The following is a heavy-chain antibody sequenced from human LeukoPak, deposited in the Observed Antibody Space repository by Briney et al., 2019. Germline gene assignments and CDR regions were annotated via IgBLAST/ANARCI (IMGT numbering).Heavy chain of an antibody. CDR3: ARGTGVFDI. V-gene: IGHV4-34*01. D-gene: IGHD2-8*01. CDR1: GGSFSGYY. J-gene: IGHJ3*02. CDR2: INHSGST. Sequence: PSETLSLTCAVYGGSFSGYYWSWFRQPPGKGLEWIGEINHSGSTNYNPSLKSRVTISVDTSKNQFSLKLSSVTAADTAVYYCARGTGVFDIWGQGTMVTVSS.